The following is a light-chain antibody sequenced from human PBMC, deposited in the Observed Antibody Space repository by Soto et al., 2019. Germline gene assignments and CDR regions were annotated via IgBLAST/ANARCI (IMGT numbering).Light chain of an antibody. J-gene: IGLJ1*01. Sequence: QSALTQPASVSGSPGQSITISCTGTSSDVGGYNSVSWYQQHPGKAPKLILYDVTDRPSGVSYRFSGSKSGNTASLTISGLQAADEADSFCSSCKSSTPHVSRTRTEVTVL. CDR1: SSDVGGYNS. V-gene: IGLV2-14*01. CDR3: SSCKSSTPHV. CDR2: DVT.